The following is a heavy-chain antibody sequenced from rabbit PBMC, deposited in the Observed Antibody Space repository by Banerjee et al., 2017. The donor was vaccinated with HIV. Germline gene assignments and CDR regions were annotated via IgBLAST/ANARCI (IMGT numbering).Heavy chain of an antibody. CDR2: IYAGSSGTT. Sequence: QSVEESGGDLVKPGASLTVTCTASGFSFSSSYWICWVRQAPGKGLEWIACIYAGSSGTTYYASWAKGRFTISKTSSTTVTLQLTSLTAADTATYFCVREDYNYGYDGYAYATIFTLWGQGTLVTVS. D-gene: IGHD6-1*01. V-gene: IGHV1S40*01. J-gene: IGHJ4*01. CDR1: GFSFSSSYW. CDR3: VREDYNYGYDGYAYATIFTL.